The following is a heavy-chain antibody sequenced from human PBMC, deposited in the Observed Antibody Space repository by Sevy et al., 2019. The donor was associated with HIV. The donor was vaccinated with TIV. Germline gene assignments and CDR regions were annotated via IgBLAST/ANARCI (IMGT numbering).Heavy chain of an antibody. V-gene: IGHV3-48*03. Sequence: GGSLRLSCAASRFTLSNYEMNWVRQAPGKGLEWVASITRSGTTMNYAGSVKGRFTISRDTPNSVYLQMNSLRGDDTGVYFCARGPGYYDSGSWLDPWGQGTLVTVSS. CDR1: RFTLSNYE. CDR3: ARGPGYYDSGSWLDP. D-gene: IGHD3-16*01. J-gene: IGHJ5*02. CDR2: ITRSGTTM.